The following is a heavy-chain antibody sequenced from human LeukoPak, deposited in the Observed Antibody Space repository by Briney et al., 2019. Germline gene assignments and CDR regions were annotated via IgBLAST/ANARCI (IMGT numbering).Heavy chain of an antibody. CDR2: IYHSGST. CDR3: ARDPIVVVPAATRGY. V-gene: IGHV4-30-2*01. CDR1: GGSISSGGYY. D-gene: IGHD2-2*01. J-gene: IGHJ4*02. Sequence: SQTLSLTCTVSGGSISSGGYYWSWIRQPPGKGLEWIGYIYHSGSTYYNPSLKSRVTISVDRSKNQFSLKLSSVTAADTAVYYCARDPIVVVPAATRGYWGQGTLVTVSS.